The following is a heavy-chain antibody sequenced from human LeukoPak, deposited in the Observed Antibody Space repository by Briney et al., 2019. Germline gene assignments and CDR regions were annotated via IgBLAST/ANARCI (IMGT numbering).Heavy chain of an antibody. CDR2: IYSGGST. CDR3: AKDHRDTYYDFWSGYSDY. Sequence: GGSLRLSCAASGFTVSSNYMSWVRQAPGKGLEWVSVIYSGGSTYYADSVKGRFTISRDNSKNTLYLQMNSLRAEDTAMYYCAKDHRDTYYDFWSGYSDYWGQGTLVTVSS. CDR1: GFTVSSNY. V-gene: IGHV3-53*05. J-gene: IGHJ4*02. D-gene: IGHD3-3*01.